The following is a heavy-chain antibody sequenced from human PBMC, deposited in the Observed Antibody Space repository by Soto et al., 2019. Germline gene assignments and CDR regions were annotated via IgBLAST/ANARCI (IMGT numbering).Heavy chain of an antibody. CDR1: GFTFSNYI. D-gene: IGHD3-10*01. Sequence: QVQLVESGGGVVQPGRSLRLSCAASGFTFSNYIMHWVRQAPGKGLERVPIILHDGNNKYYADSVKGRFTISRDNSKNTLYLQMNSLSTEDTAIYYCARDDEGGSYCDLGYWGQGTLVTVSS. CDR3: ARDDEGGSYCDLGY. V-gene: IGHV3-30-3*01. CDR2: ILHDGNNK. J-gene: IGHJ4*02.